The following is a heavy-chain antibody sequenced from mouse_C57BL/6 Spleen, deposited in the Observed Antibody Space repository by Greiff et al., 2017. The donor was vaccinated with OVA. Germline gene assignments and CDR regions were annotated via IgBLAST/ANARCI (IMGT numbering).Heavy chain of an antibody. CDR3: ARRGRGRYVEV. V-gene: IGHV1-55*01. J-gene: IGHJ1*03. Sequence: QVQLQQPGAELVQPGASVTLSCKASGYTFTSYWITWVKQRPGQGLEWIGDIYPGSGSTNYNEKFKSKATLTVDTASRTAYMQLSSLTAEDSAVYYWARRGRGRYVEVWGTGTTGTGAS. CDR2: IYPGSGST. D-gene: IGHD3-3*01. CDR1: GYTFTSYW.